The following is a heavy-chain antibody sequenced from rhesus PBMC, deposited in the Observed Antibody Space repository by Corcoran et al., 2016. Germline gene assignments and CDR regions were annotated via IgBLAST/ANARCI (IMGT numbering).Heavy chain of an antibody. J-gene: IGHJ3*01. Sequence: QVQLVQSGAEVKKPGTSVRLSCKASGYTFTSYYIHWVRQAPGQVLEWMVWINPSNDNTGYAQKFQGRCTMTRDTSTSTAYMELNSLRSDDTAVYYCARYYSGSQGWDFWGQGLRVTVSS. D-gene: IGHD3-16*01. CDR1: GYTFTSYY. CDR3: ARYYSGSQGWDF. V-gene: IGHV1-200*01. CDR2: INPSNDNT.